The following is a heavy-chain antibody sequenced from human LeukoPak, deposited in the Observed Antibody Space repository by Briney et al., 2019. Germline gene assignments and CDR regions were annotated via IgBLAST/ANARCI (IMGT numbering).Heavy chain of an antibody. CDR3: AKGGGGYYDFWSGDAFDI. V-gene: IGHV3-9*03. D-gene: IGHD3-3*01. Sequence: GRSLRLSCAASGFTFDDYAMHWVRQAPGKGLEWVSGISWNSGSIGYADSVKGRFTISRDNAKNSLYLQMNRLRAEDMALYYCAKGGGGYYDFWSGDAFDIWGQGTMVTVSS. CDR2: ISWNSGSI. J-gene: IGHJ3*02. CDR1: GFTFDDYA.